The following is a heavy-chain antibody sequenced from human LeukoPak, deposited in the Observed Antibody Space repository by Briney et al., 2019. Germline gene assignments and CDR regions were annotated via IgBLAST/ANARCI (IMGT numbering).Heavy chain of an antibody. CDR1: GFTFRSYE. CDR3: ARVMVVPSSDFDY. V-gene: IGHV3-48*03. CDR2: ISSFGSTI. Sequence: PGGSLRLSCAASGFTFRSYEMNWVRQAPGKGLEWVSYISSFGSTIYYADSVKGRFTISRDNAKNSLYLQMNSLRAEDTAVYYCARVMVVPSSDFDYWGQGTPVTVSS. D-gene: IGHD2-15*01. J-gene: IGHJ4*02.